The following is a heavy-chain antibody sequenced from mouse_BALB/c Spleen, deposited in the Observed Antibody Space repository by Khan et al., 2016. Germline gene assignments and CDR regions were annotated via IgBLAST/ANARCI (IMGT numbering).Heavy chain of an antibody. V-gene: IGHV9-1*02. D-gene: IGHD1-1*01. CDR1: GYTFTSYG. J-gene: IGHJ1*01. CDR3: AIEGGNTVVAPGFFDV. Sequence: QIQLVQSGPDLKKPGETVKISCKASGYTFTSYGMNWVKQAPGKGLKWMGWIDTYSGETKYADDFKGRFVFSLETSASTAYLQINNLKNEDMAIYFCAIEGGNTVVAPGFFDVWGAGTTVTVSS. CDR2: IDTYSGET.